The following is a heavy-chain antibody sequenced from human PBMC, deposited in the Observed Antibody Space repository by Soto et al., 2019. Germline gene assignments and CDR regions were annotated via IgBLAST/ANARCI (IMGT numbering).Heavy chain of an antibody. CDR1: GFSFTTYG. CDR3: ARGGVTGIVGIFGSPLDI. CDR2: IGYDGNNK. Sequence: QVQLVESGGGWVQPGRSLRLSCEATGFSFTTYGMHWVRQAPGKGLEWVAVIGYDGNNKYYADSVEGRFTISRDNSKNTVYHQMNSLRGDDTAVYYCARGGVTGIVGIFGSPLDIWGQGTVVTVSS. V-gene: IGHV3-33*01. J-gene: IGHJ3*02. D-gene: IGHD1-1*01.